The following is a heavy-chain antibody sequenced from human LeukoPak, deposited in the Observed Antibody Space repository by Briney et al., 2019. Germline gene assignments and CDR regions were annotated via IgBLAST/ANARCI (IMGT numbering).Heavy chain of an antibody. V-gene: IGHV3-23*01. Sequence: GGSLRLPCAASGFTFSSYAMSWVRQAPGKGLEWVSAISGSGGSTYYADSVKGRFTISRDNSKNTLYLQMNSLRAEDTAVYYCAKDRRYCSSTSCYRVDAFDIWGQGTMVTVSS. CDR1: GFTFSSYA. D-gene: IGHD2-2*01. CDR3: AKDRRYCSSTSCYRVDAFDI. J-gene: IGHJ3*02. CDR2: ISGSGGST.